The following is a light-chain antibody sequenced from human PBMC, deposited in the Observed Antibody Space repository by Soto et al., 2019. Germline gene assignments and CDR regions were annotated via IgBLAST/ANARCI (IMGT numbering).Light chain of an antibody. CDR1: SSDIGGYNY. CDR2: DVT. V-gene: IGLV2-14*01. Sequence: QSALTQPASVSGSPGQSITISCTGTSSDIGGYNYVSWYQQYPGKAPKLMIYDVTNRPSGVSNRFSGSKSGNTASLTISGLHAEDEGDYYCASYTSDSTLVFGAGTKLTVL. CDR3: ASYTSDSTLV. J-gene: IGLJ2*01.